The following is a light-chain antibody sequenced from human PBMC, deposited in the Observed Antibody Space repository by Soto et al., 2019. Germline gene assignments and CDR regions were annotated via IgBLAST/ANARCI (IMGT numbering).Light chain of an antibody. CDR3: NSYRSISTYV. J-gene: IGLJ1*01. CDR2: DVR. Sequence: QSALTQPASVSWSPGQSITISCTGTSSDIGGYNFVSWYQQHPGKAPKLLIYDVRNRPSGVSNRFSGSKSGNTASLTISGLQDEDEDDYYCNSYRSISTYVVGSGTKVTVL. V-gene: IGLV2-14*01. CDR1: SSDIGGYNF.